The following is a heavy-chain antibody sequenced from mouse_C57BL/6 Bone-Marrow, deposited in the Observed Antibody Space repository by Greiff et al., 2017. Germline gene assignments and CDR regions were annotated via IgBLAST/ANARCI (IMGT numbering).Heavy chain of an antibody. CDR1: GYTFTSYW. J-gene: IGHJ1*03. Sequence: QVQLQQPGAELVKPGASVKMSCKASGYTFTSYWITWVKQRPGQGLEWIGDIYPGSGSTNYNEKFKSKATLTVDTSSSTAYMQLSSLTSEDSAVYYCARWGSSRLYWYFDVWGTGTTVTVSS. D-gene: IGHD1-1*01. CDR3: ARWGSSRLYWYFDV. CDR2: IYPGSGST. V-gene: IGHV1-55*01.